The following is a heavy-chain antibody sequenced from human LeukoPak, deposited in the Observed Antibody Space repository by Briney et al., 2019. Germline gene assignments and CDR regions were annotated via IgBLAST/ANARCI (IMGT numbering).Heavy chain of an antibody. CDR3: ARGGGDFYYMDV. D-gene: IGHD1-26*01. V-gene: IGHV4-34*01. CDR1: GFTFSSYS. CDR2: INHGGST. J-gene: IGHJ6*03. Sequence: GSLRLSCAASGFTFSSYSMNWVRQPPGKGLEWIGEINHGGSTSYNPSLKTRVIISVDTSKNQFSLKLSSVTAADTAVYYCARGGGDFYYMDVWDIGTTVTVSS.